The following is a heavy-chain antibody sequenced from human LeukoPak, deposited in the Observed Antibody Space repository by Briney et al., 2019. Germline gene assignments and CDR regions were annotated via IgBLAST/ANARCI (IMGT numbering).Heavy chain of an antibody. V-gene: IGHV1-46*01. Sequence: GASVKVSCKASGYTFTSYYMHWVRQAPGQGLEWMGIINPSGGSTSYAQKFQGRVTMTRDTSTSTVYMELSSLRSEDTAVYYCSREGYYDSSGPEYSQHWGQGTLVPVS. J-gene: IGHJ1*01. CDR2: INPSGGST. CDR3: SREGYYDSSGPEYSQH. CDR1: GYTFTSYY. D-gene: IGHD3-22*01.